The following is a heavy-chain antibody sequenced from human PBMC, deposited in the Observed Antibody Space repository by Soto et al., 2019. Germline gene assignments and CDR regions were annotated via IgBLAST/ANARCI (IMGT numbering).Heavy chain of an antibody. Sequence: EVQLLESGGGLVQPGGSLRLSCAASGFTFSSYAMSWVRQAPGKGLEWVSAISGSGGSTYYADSVKGRFTISRDNSKKTLYLQMNRLRAEDTVVYYCAKVRMVLRVIITYSFDYWGQGTLVTVSS. J-gene: IGHJ4*02. V-gene: IGHV3-23*01. D-gene: IGHD3-10*01. CDR3: AKVRMVLRVIITYSFDY. CDR2: ISGSGGST. CDR1: GFTFSSYA.